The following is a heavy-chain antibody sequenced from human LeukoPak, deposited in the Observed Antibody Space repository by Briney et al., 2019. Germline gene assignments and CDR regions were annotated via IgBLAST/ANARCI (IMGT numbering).Heavy chain of an antibody. V-gene: IGHV1-69*06. CDR3: ARAGCSGGSCYYDYYYGMDV. CDR2: IIPIFGTA. D-gene: IGHD2-15*01. CDR1: GGTFSSYA. J-gene: IGHJ6*04. Sequence: GASVKVSCKASGGTFSSYAISWLRQAPGQGLEWMGGIIPIFGTANYAQKFQGRVTITADKSTSTAYMELSSLRSEDTAVYYCARAGCSGGSCYYDYYYGMDVWGKGTTVTVSS.